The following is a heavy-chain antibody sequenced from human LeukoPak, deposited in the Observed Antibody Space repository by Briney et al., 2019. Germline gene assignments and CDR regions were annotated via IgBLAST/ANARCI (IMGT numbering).Heavy chain of an antibody. Sequence: PSETLSLTCTVSGGSISSSSYYWGWIRQPPGKGLEWIGSIYYSGSTYYNPSLKSRVTISVDTSKNQFSLKLSSVTAADTAVYYCARLNYYDSSGRDYWGQGTLVTVSS. CDR1: GGSISSSSYY. CDR2: IYYSGST. D-gene: IGHD3-22*01. J-gene: IGHJ4*02. V-gene: IGHV4-39*07. CDR3: ARLNYYDSSGRDY.